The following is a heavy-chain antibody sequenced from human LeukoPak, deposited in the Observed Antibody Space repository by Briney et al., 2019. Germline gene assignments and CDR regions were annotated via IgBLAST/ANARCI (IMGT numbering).Heavy chain of an antibody. J-gene: IGHJ4*02. CDR3: ARDPYSSGSFDY. V-gene: IGHV3-30-3*01. CDR1: GFTFSSYW. Sequence: GGSLRLSCAASGFTFSSYWMSWVRQAPGKGLEWVAVISYDGSNKYYADSVKGRFTISRDNSKNTLYLQMNSLRAEDTAVYYCARDPYSSGSFDYWGQGTLVTVSS. CDR2: ISYDGSNK. D-gene: IGHD6-19*01.